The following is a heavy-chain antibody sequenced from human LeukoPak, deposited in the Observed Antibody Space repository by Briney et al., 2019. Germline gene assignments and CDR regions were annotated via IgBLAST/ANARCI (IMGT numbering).Heavy chain of an antibody. CDR3: ARDLIAVAGYIDY. J-gene: IGHJ4*02. CDR2: IYSGGST. D-gene: IGHD6-19*01. CDR1: GFTVSSNY. Sequence: PGGSLRLSCAASGFTVSSNYVSWVRQAPGKGLEWVSLIYSGGSTYYADSVKGRFTISRDNSKNTLYLQMNSLRAEDTAVYYCARDLIAVAGYIDYWGQGTLVTVSS. V-gene: IGHV3-66*01.